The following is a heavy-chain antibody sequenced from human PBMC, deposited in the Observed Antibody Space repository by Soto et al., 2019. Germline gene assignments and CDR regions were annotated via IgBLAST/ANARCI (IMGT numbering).Heavy chain of an antibody. Sequence: QVQLQESGPGLVRPSETLYLICNVSGGPISNYHWSWVRQPAGKGLEWVGRIYSDGATNYSPSLKSRVFMSLDMSGNQFSLQLNSVTAADTAVYYCSRVGCSNSNCQTRGMDVWGQGTTVTVSS. CDR2: IYSDGAT. D-gene: IGHD2-2*01. J-gene: IGHJ6*02. CDR1: GGPISNYH. CDR3: SRVGCSNSNCQTRGMDV. V-gene: IGHV4-4*07.